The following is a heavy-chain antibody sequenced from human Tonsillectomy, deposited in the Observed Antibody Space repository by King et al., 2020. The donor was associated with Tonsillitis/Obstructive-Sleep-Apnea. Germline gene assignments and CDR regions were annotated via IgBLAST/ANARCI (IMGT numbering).Heavy chain of an antibody. V-gene: IGHV3-30*04. CDR3: ARDGYSYEKIYYYYGMDV. D-gene: IGHD5-18*01. CDR1: GFTFSSYA. J-gene: IGHJ6*02. Sequence: VQLVESGGGVVQPGRSLRLSCAASGFTFSSYAMHWVRQAPGKGLEWVAVISYDGSNKYYADSVKGRFTISRDNSKNTLYLQMNSLRAEDTAVYYCARDGYSYEKIYYYYGMDVWGQGTTVTVSS. CDR2: ISYDGSNK.